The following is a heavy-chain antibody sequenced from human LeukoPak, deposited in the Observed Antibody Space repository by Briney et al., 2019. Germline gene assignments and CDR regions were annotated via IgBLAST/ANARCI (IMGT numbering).Heavy chain of an antibody. J-gene: IGHJ4*02. CDR2: INPDSGVT. CDR1: GYTFTGYF. V-gene: IGHV1-2*02. CDR3: ASRELGY. D-gene: IGHD1-26*01. Sequence: ASVKVSCKTSGYTFTGYFMHWVRQAPGQGLEWLGCINPDSGVTKYAQKFQGSVTMTRDTSISTAYMELSRLISDDTAVYYCASRELGYWGQGTLVTVSS.